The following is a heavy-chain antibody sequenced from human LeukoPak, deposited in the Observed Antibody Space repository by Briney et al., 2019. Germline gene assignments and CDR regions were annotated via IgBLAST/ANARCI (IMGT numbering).Heavy chain of an antibody. V-gene: IGHV4-4*02. CDR1: GGSISSGDY. CDR2: IHHGGST. Sequence: SETLSLTCAVSGGSISSGDYWSWVRQPPGKGLEWIGQIHHGGSTNYNPSLKSRVTISADTSKNQFSLKLSSVTAADTAVYYCARDGDYWGQGTLVTVSS. J-gene: IGHJ4*02. CDR3: ARDGDY.